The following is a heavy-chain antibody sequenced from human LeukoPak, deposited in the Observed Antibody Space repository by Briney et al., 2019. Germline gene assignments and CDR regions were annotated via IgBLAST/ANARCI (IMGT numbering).Heavy chain of an antibody. Sequence: PGGSLRLSCAASGFTFSSYWMSWVRQAPGKGLEWVANIKQDGSEKYYVDSVKGRFTISRENAKNSLYLQMNSLRAEDTAVYYCARDGHYDILTGYFDYWGQGTLVTVSS. CDR1: GFTFSSYW. CDR2: IKQDGSEK. J-gene: IGHJ4*02. CDR3: ARDGHYDILTGYFDY. D-gene: IGHD3-9*01. V-gene: IGHV3-7*01.